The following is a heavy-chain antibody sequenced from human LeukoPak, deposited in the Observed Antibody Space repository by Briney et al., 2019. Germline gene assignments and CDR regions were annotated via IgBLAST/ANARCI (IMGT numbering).Heavy chain of an antibody. CDR1: GFTFSSYA. V-gene: IGHV3-23*01. CDR3: AKDRPNYYGSNGHYYKLNGDC. J-gene: IGHJ4*02. Sequence: GGSLRLSCAASGFTFSSYAMSWVRQAPGKGLEWVSSITSSGAATYYADSVKGRFTISRDNSDNTLYLQMNSLRAEDTAVYYCAKDRPNYYGSNGHYYKLNGDCWGQGTLVTASS. D-gene: IGHD3-22*01. CDR2: ITSSGAAT.